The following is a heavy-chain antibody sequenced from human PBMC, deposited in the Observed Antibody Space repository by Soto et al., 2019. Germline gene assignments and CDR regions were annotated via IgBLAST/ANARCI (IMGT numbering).Heavy chain of an antibody. CDR1: GYTFSDYY. J-gene: IGHJ6*02. CDR2: IDADSGDT. D-gene: IGHD3-16*01. V-gene: IGHV1-2*04. CDR3: ALAPDNGRGGVYGIDA. Sequence: QVQLVQSGAEAKKPGASLKVSCKASGYTFSDYYIHWVRQAPGQGLEWMGWIDADSGDTKYAQKLHGWVTMPRDTSISTAYMEVRRLRSDDTAVYYCALAPDNGRGGVYGIDAWGQRTTVTVSS.